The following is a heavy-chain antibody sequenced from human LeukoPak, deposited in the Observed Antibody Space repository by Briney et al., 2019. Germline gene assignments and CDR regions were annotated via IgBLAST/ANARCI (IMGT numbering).Heavy chain of an antibody. J-gene: IGHJ4*02. Sequence: SETLSLTCTVSGGSISSGSYYWSWIRQPAGRGLEWIGRIYTSGSTNYNPSLKSRVTISVDTSKNQFSLKLSSVTAADTAVYYCARDQGGDYVFDYWGQGTLVTVSS. CDR2: IYTSGST. D-gene: IGHD4-17*01. V-gene: IGHV4-61*02. CDR3: ARDQGGDYVFDY. CDR1: GGSISSGSYY.